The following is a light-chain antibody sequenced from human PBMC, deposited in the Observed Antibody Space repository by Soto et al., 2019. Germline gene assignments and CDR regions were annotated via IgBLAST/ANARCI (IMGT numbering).Light chain of an antibody. Sequence: DIQMTQSPSTLSACVGDRVTITCRASQSISSWLAWYQQKPGKAPKLLIYMASTLQSGVPSRFSGSGSGTDFTLTISSLQPEDVATYYCQKYNSAPRTFGQGTKV. CDR3: QKYNSAPRT. CDR2: MAS. CDR1: QSISSW. J-gene: IGKJ1*01. V-gene: IGKV1-27*01.